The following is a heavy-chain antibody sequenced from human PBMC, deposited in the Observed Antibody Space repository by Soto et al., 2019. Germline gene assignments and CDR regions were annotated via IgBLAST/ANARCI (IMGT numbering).Heavy chain of an antibody. J-gene: IGHJ4*02. V-gene: IGHV4-30-4*01. CDR3: ASGPYGDKVDY. CDR2: IYDSGST. D-gene: IGHD3-16*01. CDR1: GGSISSGDYN. Sequence: SETLSLTCTVSGGSISSGDYNWSWIRQSPGKGLEWIGHIYDSGSTYNNPSLQSRVTISVDTSKNQFSLNLSSVTAADTAVYYCASGPYGDKVDYWGQGTLVT.